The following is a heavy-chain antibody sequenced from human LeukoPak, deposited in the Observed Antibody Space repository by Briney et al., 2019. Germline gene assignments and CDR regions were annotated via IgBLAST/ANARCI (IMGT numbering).Heavy chain of an antibody. CDR3: ARGGGAVVAATFDY. D-gene: IGHD2-15*01. CDR2: IYSGGST. J-gene: IGHJ4*02. Sequence: GGSLRLSCAASGFTFSSNYMSWVRQAPGKGLEWVSTIYSGGSTYYADSVMGRFTISRDNPKNTMYLQMNSLRGEDAAVYYCARGGGAVVAATFDYWGQGTVVTVSS. V-gene: IGHV3-53*01. CDR1: GFTFSSNY.